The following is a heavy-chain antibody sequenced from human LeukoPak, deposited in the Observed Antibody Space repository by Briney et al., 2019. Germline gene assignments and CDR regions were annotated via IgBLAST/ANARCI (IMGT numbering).Heavy chain of an antibody. J-gene: IGHJ4*02. CDR3: ARESPQWELGY. CDR1: GGSFSGYY. V-gene: IGHV4-34*01. CDR2: INHSGST. Sequence: SETLSLTCAVYGGSFSGYYWSWIRQPPGKGLEWIGEINHSGSTNYNPSLKSRVTISVDTSKNQFSLKLSSVTAADTAVYYCARESPQWELGYWGQGTLVTVSS. D-gene: IGHD1-26*01.